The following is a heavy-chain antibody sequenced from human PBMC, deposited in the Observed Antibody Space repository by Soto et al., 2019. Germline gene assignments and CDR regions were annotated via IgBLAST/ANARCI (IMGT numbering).Heavy chain of an antibody. J-gene: IGHJ6*02. Sequence: QVQLVQSGAEVKNPGASLKVSCKASGYSFTRYGIGWARQAPGQVLEWMGWINAYNGNTNYAQNLQGRLTLTTDTSTTTAYMELRRLRSNDTAIYYCAMVDVYVTPSPQDVWGQGTTVTVSS. CDR2: INAYNGNT. D-gene: IGHD3-16*01. CDR1: GYSFTRYG. V-gene: IGHV1-18*01. CDR3: AMVDVYVTPSPQDV.